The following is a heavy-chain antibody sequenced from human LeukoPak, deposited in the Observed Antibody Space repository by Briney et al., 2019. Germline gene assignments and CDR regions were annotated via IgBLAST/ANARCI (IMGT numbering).Heavy chain of an antibody. V-gene: IGHV3-64*01. Sequence: GGSLRFSCAVSGFTFSNYAMHWVRQAPGKGLEHVSTISTNGGSTYYANSVKGRFTISRDNSKNTLYLQMNSLRAEDTAVYYCARGASGYYYNYWGQGTLVTVSS. CDR1: GFTFSNYA. CDR3: ARGASGYYYNY. CDR2: ISTNGGST. D-gene: IGHD3-22*01. J-gene: IGHJ4*02.